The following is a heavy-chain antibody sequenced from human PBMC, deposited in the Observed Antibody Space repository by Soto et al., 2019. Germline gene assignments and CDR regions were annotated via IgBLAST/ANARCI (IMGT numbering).Heavy chain of an antibody. Sequence: SETLSLTCTVSGGSIRSYYWSWIRHPPGKGLEWIGYIYYSGSTNYNPSLKSRVTISVDTSKNQFSLKLSSVTAADTAVYYCARGVVRGSGWYLQTYYYYYGMDVWGQGTTVTVSS. D-gene: IGHD6-19*01. CDR3: ARGVVRGSGWYLQTYYYYYGMDV. V-gene: IGHV4-59*01. CDR1: GGSIRSYY. CDR2: IYYSGST. J-gene: IGHJ6*02.